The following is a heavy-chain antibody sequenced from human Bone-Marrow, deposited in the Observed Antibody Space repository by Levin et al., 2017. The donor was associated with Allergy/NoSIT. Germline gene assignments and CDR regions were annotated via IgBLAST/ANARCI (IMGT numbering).Heavy chain of an antibody. J-gene: IGHJ4*02. D-gene: IGHD5-18*01. CDR3: AKAFGVQLWKFDY. Sequence: GESLKISCAASGFTFSSYAMSWVRQAPGKGLEWVSAISGSGGSTYYADSVKGRFTISRDNSKNTLYLQMNSLRAEDTAVYYCAKAFGVQLWKFDYWGQGTLVTVSS. V-gene: IGHV3-23*01. CDR2: ISGSGGST. CDR1: GFTFSSYA.